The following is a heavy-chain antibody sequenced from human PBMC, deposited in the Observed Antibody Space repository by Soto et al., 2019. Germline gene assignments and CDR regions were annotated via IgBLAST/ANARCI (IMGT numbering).Heavy chain of an antibody. Sequence: LTLSLTCAISGDSLSSNSAAWHWIRQSTSRGLEWLGRTYYRSKWYNDYAVSVKSRITINPDTSKNQFSLQLNSVTPEDTAVYYCARDRVATFLSMDVRGKGTTVTVSS. D-gene: IGHD5-12*01. CDR3: ARDRVATFLSMDV. J-gene: IGHJ6*03. CDR1: GDSLSSNSAA. CDR2: TYYRSKWYN. V-gene: IGHV6-1*01.